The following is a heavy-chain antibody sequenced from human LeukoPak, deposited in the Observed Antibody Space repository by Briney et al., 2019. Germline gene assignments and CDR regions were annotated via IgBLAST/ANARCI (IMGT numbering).Heavy chain of an antibody. CDR3: AKDRRDWWLVVPAAIGDGGFDP. CDR1: GFTFSSYA. J-gene: IGHJ5*02. D-gene: IGHD2-2*02. CDR2: ISGSGGST. V-gene: IGHV3-23*01. Sequence: PGGSLRLSCAASGFTFSSYAMSWVRQAPGKGLEWVSAISGSGGSTYYADSVKGRFTISRDNSKNTLYLQMNSLRAEDTAVYYCAKDRRDWWLVVPAAIGDGGFDPWGQGTLVTVSS.